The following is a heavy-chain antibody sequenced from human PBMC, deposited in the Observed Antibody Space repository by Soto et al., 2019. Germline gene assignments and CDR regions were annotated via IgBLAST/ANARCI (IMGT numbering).Heavy chain of an antibody. CDR1: GFTFNNYA. J-gene: IGHJ4*02. Sequence: GSLRLSCAASGFTFNNYAMSWVRQAPGKGLEWVSGVSGSGSGTYYADSVKGRFTISRDNAKNTLFLHMNSLRVEDTAIFYCAKGTDGVATGKYFDYWGQGIQVTVSS. CDR2: VSGSGSGT. V-gene: IGHV3-23*01. CDR3: AKGTDGVATGKYFDY. D-gene: IGHD5-12*01.